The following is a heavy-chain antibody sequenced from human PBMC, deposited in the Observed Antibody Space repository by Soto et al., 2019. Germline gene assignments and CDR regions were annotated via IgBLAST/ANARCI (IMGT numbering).Heavy chain of an antibody. D-gene: IGHD6-13*01. CDR3: AKDDRSSWTPDY. Sequence: GGSLRLSCAASGFTFSDYWMSWVRQSPGKGLEWVANIKQDGTDQYYADTVKGRFTISRDNSKNTLYLQMNSLRAEDTAVYYCAKDDRSSWTPDYWGQGTLVTVSS. CDR2: IKQDGTDQ. CDR1: GFTFSDYW. V-gene: IGHV3-7*01. J-gene: IGHJ4*02.